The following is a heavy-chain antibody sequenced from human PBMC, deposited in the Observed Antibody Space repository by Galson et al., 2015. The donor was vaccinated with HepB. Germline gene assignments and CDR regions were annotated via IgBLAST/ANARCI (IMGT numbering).Heavy chain of an antibody. CDR3: ARDPGGYYDSSGYYYAGLFDY. D-gene: IGHD3-22*01. J-gene: IGHJ4*02. Sequence: SVKVSCKASGYTFTSYAMHWVRQAPGQRLEWMGWINAGNGNTKYSQKFQGRVTITRDTSASTAYMELSSLRSEDTAVYYCARDPGGYYDSSGYYYAGLFDYWGQGTLVTVSS. CDR1: GYTFTSYA. CDR2: INAGNGNT. V-gene: IGHV1-3*01.